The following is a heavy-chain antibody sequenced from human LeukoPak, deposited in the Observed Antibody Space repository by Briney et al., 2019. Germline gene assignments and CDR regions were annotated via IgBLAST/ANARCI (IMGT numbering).Heavy chain of an antibody. V-gene: IGHV3-53*01. Sequence: PGGSLRLSCAASGFTVSSNYMSWFRQAPGKGLEWVSVIYSGGSTYYADSVKGRFTISRDNSKNTLYLQMNSLRAEDTAVYYCAKDRIQHSSSWYVYWGQGTLVTVSS. CDR3: AKDRIQHSSSWYVY. CDR1: GFTVSSNY. D-gene: IGHD6-13*01. CDR2: IYSGGST. J-gene: IGHJ4*02.